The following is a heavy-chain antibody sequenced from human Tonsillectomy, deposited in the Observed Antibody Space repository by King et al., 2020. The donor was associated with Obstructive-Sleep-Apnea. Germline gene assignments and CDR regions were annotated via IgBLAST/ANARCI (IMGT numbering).Heavy chain of an antibody. D-gene: IGHD2-8*02. J-gene: IGHJ4*02. CDR1: GYSFTTYY. Sequence: VQLVQSGAEVKKPGASVKVSCKASGYSFTTYYINWVRQATGQGLEWVGWMNPNRGNTGYAQKFQGRVTMTRNTSISTAYMELSSLRSEDTAVYYWARRTGWYYFDYWGQGILVTVSS. V-gene: IGHV1-8*01. CDR2: MNPNRGNT. CDR3: ARRTGWYYFDY.